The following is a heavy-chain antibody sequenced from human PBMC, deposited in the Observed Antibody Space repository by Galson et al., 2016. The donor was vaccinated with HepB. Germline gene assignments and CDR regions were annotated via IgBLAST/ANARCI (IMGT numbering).Heavy chain of an antibody. CDR1: GDSISTPHW. J-gene: IGHJ4*02. V-gene: IGHV4-4*02. CDR3: ARHFPGGMTRGFDY. CDR2: IHQSGTT. D-gene: IGHD2/OR15-2a*01. Sequence: SETLSLTCTVSGDSISTPHWWSWVRQPPGKGLEWIGEIHQSGTTNYHPSLMSRVAMSIDQSKDQLSLVLTSVRAADTAVYFCARHFPGGMTRGFDYWGRGALVTVSS.